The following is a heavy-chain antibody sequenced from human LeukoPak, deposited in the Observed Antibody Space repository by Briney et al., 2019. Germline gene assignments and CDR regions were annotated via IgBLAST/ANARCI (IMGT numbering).Heavy chain of an antibody. V-gene: IGHV3-30*03. CDR3: ATMIVDY. J-gene: IGHJ4*02. Sequence: GRSLRLSCAASEFTFSIYGMHWVRQAPGKGLEWVAIISSDGSNKYYADSVKGRFTISRDNSKNTLYLQMNSLRAEDTAVYYCATMIVDYWGQGTLVTVSS. D-gene: IGHD3-22*01. CDR1: EFTFSIYG. CDR2: ISSDGSNK.